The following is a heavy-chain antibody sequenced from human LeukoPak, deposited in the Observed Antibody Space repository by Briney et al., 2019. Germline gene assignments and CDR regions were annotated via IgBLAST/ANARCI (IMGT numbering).Heavy chain of an antibody. V-gene: IGHV1-2*02. CDR2: INPNSGGT. D-gene: IGHD2-2*01. CDR3: AREGVVPAASNRGDY. CDR1: GYTFTGYY. Sequence: GASVKVSCKASGYTFTGYYMHWVRQAPGQGLEWMGWINPNSGGTNYAQKFQGRVTMTRDTSISTAYMELSRLRSDDTAVYYCAREGVVPAASNRGDYWGQGTLGTVSS. J-gene: IGHJ4*02.